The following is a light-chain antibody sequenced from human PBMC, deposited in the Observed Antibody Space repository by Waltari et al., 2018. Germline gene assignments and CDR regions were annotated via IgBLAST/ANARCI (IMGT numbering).Light chain of an antibody. V-gene: IGLV2-11*01. J-gene: IGLJ3*02. CDR2: DVS. Sequence: QSALTQPRSVSGSPGQSVTISCTGTSSDVGGYNYVSWYQQHPGKAPQLMIYDVSKRPSGVPCRFSGSKSCNTASLTISGLQAEDEADDYCCSYAGSYTWVFGGGTKLTVL. CDR1: SSDVGGYNY. CDR3: CSYAGSYTWV.